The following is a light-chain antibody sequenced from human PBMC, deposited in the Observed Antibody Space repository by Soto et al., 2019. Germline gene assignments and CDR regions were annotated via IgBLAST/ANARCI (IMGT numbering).Light chain of an antibody. CDR2: DTS. CDR1: QGISNT. Sequence: EVVMTHSPSTLSVSPLEGFTLSCRASQGISNTFACYQHQHGQTPTSLIYDTSSRATSVLARLCGSRSGRKSTPTINLQQSEDVAIYYCQHGNNSPLTFGGGTKVDIK. CDR3: QHGNNSPLT. V-gene: IGKV3-15*01. J-gene: IGKJ4*01.